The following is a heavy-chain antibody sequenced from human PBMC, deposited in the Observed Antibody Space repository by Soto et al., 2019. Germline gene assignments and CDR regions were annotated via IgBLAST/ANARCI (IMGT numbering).Heavy chain of an antibody. J-gene: IGHJ6*02. Sequence: QVQLVQSGAEVKKPGSSVKVSCKASGGTFSSYAISWVRQAPGQGLEWMGGIIPISGTANYAQKFQRRVTITADESTSTVYMGLSSLRSEDTAVYFCARSQGSSTSLEIYYYYYYGMDVWGQGTTVTVSS. CDR2: IIPISGTA. V-gene: IGHV1-69*01. CDR3: ARSQGSSTSLEIYYYYYYGMDV. CDR1: GGTFSSYA. D-gene: IGHD2-2*01.